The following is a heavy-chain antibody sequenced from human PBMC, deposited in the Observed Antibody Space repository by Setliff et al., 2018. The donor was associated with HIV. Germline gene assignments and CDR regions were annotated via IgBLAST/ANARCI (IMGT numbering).Heavy chain of an antibody. Sequence: SETLSLTCTVSGGSISSGSYYWSWIRQPAGKGLEWIGRIYTSGNTNYNPSLKSRVTISADTSKKQFSLKLNSVTAADTAVYYCARGRYSSGWYKDAFDIWGQGTMVTVPS. CDR3: ARGRYSSGWYKDAFDI. J-gene: IGHJ3*02. V-gene: IGHV4-61*02. CDR2: IYTSGNT. CDR1: GGSISSGSYY. D-gene: IGHD6-19*01.